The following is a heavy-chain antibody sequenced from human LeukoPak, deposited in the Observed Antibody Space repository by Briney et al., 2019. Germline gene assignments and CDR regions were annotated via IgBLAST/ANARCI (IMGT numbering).Heavy chain of an antibody. CDR2: INPSGGST. CDR3: ARIVGATCAFDY. D-gene: IGHD1-26*01. CDR1: GYTFTCYY. J-gene: IGHJ4*02. V-gene: IGHV1-46*01. Sequence: GASVKVSCKASGYTFTCYYMHRVRQAPAQGLEWMGIINPSGGSTSYAQKFQGRVTMTRDTSTSTVYMELSSLRSDDKAVYYFARIVGATCAFDYWGQRSLATVYS.